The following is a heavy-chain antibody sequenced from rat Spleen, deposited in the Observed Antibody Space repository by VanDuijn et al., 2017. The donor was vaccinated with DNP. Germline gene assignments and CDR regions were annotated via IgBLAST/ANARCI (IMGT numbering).Heavy chain of an antibody. V-gene: IGHV5-22*01. CDR3: VRRGYYSSFDY. CDR1: GFTFSDYY. Sequence: EVQLVESGGGSVQPGRSLKLSCAASGFTFSDYYMAWVRQAPTTGLEWVAYISYDGGSTYYGDSVKGRFTISRENAKSTLYLQMNSLGSEDMATYYCVRRGYYSSFDYWGQGVMVTVSS. D-gene: IGHD1-2*01. J-gene: IGHJ2*01. CDR2: ISYDGGST.